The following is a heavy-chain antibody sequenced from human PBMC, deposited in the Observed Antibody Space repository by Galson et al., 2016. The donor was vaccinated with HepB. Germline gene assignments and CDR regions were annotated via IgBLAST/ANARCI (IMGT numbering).Heavy chain of an antibody. CDR3: ARDPVRLDDLLTGPPKNPDY. CDR1: GFTFSRYE. V-gene: IGHV3-48*03. CDR2: ISSSGTTI. D-gene: IGHD3-9*01. J-gene: IGHJ4*02. Sequence: SLRLSCAASGFTFSRYEMNWVRQAPGKGLEWVSYISSSGTTIYYADSVKGRFTISRDNAKNSLYLQMNSLRAEDTAVYYCARDPVRLDDLLTGPPKNPDYWGQGTLVTVSS.